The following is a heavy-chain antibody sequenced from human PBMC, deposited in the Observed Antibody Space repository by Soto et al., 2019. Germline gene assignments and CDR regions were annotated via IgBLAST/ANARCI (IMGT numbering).Heavy chain of an antibody. Sequence: GGSLRLSCAASGFTFSTYAMSWVRQAPGKGLEWVSVIVGSGDSTYYADSVKGRFTISRDNSKSTLYLQMNSLRAEDTAVYYCAKRYSYGWYDFDYWGQGTLVTVS. CDR3: AKRYSYGWYDFDY. CDR2: IVGSGDST. D-gene: IGHD6-19*01. J-gene: IGHJ4*02. CDR1: GFTFSTYA. V-gene: IGHV3-23*01.